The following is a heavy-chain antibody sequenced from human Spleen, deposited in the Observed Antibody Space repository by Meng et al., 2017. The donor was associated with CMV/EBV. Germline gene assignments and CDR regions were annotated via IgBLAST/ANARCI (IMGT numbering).Heavy chain of an antibody. CDR1: GFDFSNFW. CDR2: INSDGSST. V-gene: IGHV3-74*01. CDR3: ARSEWDLDY. J-gene: IGHJ4*02. D-gene: IGHD1-26*01. Sequence: GESLKISCAASGFDFSNFWMHWVRQAPGKGLVWVSRINSDGSSTNYADSVKGRFTISRDNVKNMLYLQMNSQGADDTAVYYCARSEWDLDYWGQGTLVTVSS.